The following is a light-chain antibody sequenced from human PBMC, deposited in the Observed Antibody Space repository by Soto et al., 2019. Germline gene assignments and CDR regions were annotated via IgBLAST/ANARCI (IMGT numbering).Light chain of an antibody. CDR3: CSYAGSSPFV. CDR2: EVS. V-gene: IGLV2-23*02. Sequence: QSVLTQPASVSGSPGQSITISCTGTSSDVGSYNLVSWYQQHPGKAPKLMIYEVSKRPSGVSNRFSGSKSGNTASLTISGLQAEDEADYYCCSYAGSSPFVFGTATRSPS. CDR1: SSDVGSYNL. J-gene: IGLJ1*01.